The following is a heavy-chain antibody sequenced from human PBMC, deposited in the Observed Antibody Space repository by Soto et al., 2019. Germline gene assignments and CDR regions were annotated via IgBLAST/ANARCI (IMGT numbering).Heavy chain of an antibody. Sequence: GESLKISGKGSGYSFTIYWINWVLQRPGKGLEWMGIIYPGDSDTRYSPSFQGQVTISADKSINTAYLQWRSLKASDTAVYYCARHHGSPGSYFGMDVWGQGTTVTVSS. CDR3: ARHHGSPGSYFGMDV. V-gene: IGHV5-51*01. CDR1: GYSFTIYW. J-gene: IGHJ6*02. D-gene: IGHD6-13*01. CDR2: IYPGDSDT.